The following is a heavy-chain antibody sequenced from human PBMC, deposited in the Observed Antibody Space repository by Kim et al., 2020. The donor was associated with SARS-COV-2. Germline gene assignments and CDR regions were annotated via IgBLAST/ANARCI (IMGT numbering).Heavy chain of an antibody. V-gene: IGHV3-11*01. J-gene: IGHJ4*02. Sequence: GGSLRLSCAASGFTFSDYYMSWIRQAPGKGLEWVSYISSSGSTIYYADFVKGRFTISRDNAKNSLYLQMNSLRAEDTAVYYCARVRGEAAAGPIVHWGQGTLVTVSS. CDR1: GFTFSDYY. D-gene: IGHD6-13*01. CDR2: ISSSGSTI. CDR3: ARVRGEAAAGPIVH.